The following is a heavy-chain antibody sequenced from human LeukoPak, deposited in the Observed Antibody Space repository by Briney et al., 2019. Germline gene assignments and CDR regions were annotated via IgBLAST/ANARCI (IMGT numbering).Heavy chain of an antibody. CDR3: AREDGSFDY. D-gene: IGHD5-24*01. J-gene: IGHJ4*02. CDR2: INPISGGT. CDR1: GYTFTGYY. V-gene: IGHV1-2*02. Sequence: ASVKVSCKASGYTFTGYYIHWVRQAPGQGLEWMGWINPISGGTNYAEKFQGKITTTRDTSINTAYMEVTRLTSDDTAVYYCAREDGSFDYWGQGTLVIVSS.